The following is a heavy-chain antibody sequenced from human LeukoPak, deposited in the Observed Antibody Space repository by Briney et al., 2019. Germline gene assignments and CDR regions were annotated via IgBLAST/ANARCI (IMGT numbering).Heavy chain of an antibody. V-gene: IGHV4-34*01. J-gene: IGHJ5*02. D-gene: IGHD3-3*01. CDR3: ARGRRTGYYDFWSGYPFDP. CDR1: GGSFSGCY. CDR2: INHSGST. Sequence: NASETLSLTCAVYGGSFSGCYWSWIRQPPGKGLEWIGEINHSGSTNYNPSLKSRVTISVDTSKNQFSLKLSSVTAADTAVYYCARGRRTGYYDFWSGYPFDPWGQGTLVTVSS.